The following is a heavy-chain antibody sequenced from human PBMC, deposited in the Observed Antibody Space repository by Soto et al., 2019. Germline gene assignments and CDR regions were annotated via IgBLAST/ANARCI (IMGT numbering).Heavy chain of an antibody. J-gene: IGHJ4*02. CDR1: GYTLTELS. Sequence: ASVKVSCKASGYTLTELSMHWVRQAPGKGLEWMGGFDPEDGETIYAQKFQGRVTMTEDTSTDTAYMELSSLRSEDTAVYYCATLHGSSSSPFDYWGQGTLVTVSS. V-gene: IGHV1-24*01. CDR3: ATLHGSSSSPFDY. CDR2: FDPEDGET. D-gene: IGHD6-6*01.